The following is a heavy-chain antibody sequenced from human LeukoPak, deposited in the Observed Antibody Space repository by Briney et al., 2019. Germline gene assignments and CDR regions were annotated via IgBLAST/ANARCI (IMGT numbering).Heavy chain of an antibody. CDR3: ARGEVTWNYADFYYFDY. Sequence: GGSLRLSCAVSGFTFSDYYMSWIRPAPGRGLEWVSYISSSGSTIYYADSVKGRFTISRDNAKNSLYLQMNSLRAEDTAVYYCARGEVTWNYADFYYFDYWGQGTLVTVSS. D-gene: IGHD1-7*01. V-gene: IGHV3-11*01. J-gene: IGHJ4*02. CDR2: ISSSGSTI. CDR1: GFTFSDYY.